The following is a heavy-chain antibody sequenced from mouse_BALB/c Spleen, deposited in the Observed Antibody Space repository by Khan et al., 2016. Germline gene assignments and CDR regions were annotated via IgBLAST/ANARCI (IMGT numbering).Heavy chain of an antibody. V-gene: IGHV9-3-1*01. CDR1: GYSFTNYG. D-gene: IGHD2-2*01. CDR2: INTYTGEP. CDR3: ARRRLRLPFDY. J-gene: IGHJ2*01. Sequence: QIQLVQSGPEMKKPGETVKISCKASGYSFTNYGMNWVKQAPGKGLKWMGWINTYTGEPTYADDFKGRFAFSLETSASTAYLQINNLKNEDTATYFCARRRLRLPFDYWGQGTTHTVSS.